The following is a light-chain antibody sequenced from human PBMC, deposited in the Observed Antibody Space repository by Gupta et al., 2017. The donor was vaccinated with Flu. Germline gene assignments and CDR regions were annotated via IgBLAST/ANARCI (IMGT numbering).Light chain of an antibody. CDR1: SSTIGNNY. CDR2: ENN. J-gene: IGLJ3*02. Sequence: QSVLTQPPSVSAAPGQKVTISCSGGSSTIGNNYISWYQQSPGTAPNLLIYENNKRTSGVPDRFSGSQSGTSATLGITGLQTGDEADYYCAVWENSRSAVFGGGTKLTVL. CDR3: AVWENSRSAV. V-gene: IGLV1-51*02.